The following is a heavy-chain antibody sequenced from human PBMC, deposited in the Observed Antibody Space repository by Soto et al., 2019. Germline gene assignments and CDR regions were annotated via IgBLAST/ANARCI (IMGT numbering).Heavy chain of an antibody. D-gene: IGHD3-9*01. V-gene: IGHV1-3*01. J-gene: IGHJ5*02. CDR2: INAGNGNT. CDR3: ARDFGDILTDPPWFDP. Sequence: GASVKVSCKASGYTFTSYAMHWVRQAPGQRLEWMGWINAGNGNTKYSQKFQGRVTITRDTSASTAYMELSSLRSEDTAVYYCARDFGDILTDPPWFDPWGQGTLVTVSS. CDR1: GYTFTSYA.